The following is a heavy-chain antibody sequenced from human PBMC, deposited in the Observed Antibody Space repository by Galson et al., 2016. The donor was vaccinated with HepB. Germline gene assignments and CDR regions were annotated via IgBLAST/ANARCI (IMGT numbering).Heavy chain of an antibody. Sequence: SLRLSCAASGFTFSDAWMNWVRQAPGKGLEYVSAIHYHGGSTFYADSVKGRFTISRDNSKNTLYLHVGSLRPGDMAVYYCVRVGSGYDYWGQGTLVTVSS. CDR2: IHYHGGST. D-gene: IGHD3-22*01. CDR1: GFTFSDAW. CDR3: VRVGSGYDY. J-gene: IGHJ4*02. V-gene: IGHV3-64*02.